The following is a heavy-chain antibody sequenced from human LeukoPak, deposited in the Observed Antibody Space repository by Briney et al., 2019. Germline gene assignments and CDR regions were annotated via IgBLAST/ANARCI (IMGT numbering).Heavy chain of an antibody. D-gene: IGHD4-23*01. CDR1: AGSVSSGNYY. V-gene: IGHV4-61*03. CDR3: ARAYGPNSPLY. CDR2: IYYIGTT. Sequence: SETLSLTCTVSAGSVSSGNYYWHWIRQPPGEGLEWIGFIYYIGTTNYNPSLKSRVTISVDTSKNHFSLKLTSVTAADTAVYYCARAYGPNSPLYWGQGTLVTVSS. J-gene: IGHJ4*02.